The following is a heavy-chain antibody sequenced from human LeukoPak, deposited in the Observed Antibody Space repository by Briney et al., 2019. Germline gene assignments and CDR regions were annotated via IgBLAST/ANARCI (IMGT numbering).Heavy chain of an antibody. CDR3: AYSDHFDT. Sequence: PGGSLRLSCAASGFTFSSYWMHWVRQAPGKGLVWVSRIKSDGSTTTYADSVKGRFTISRDNAKNTLYLQMNRLTGEDTAVYYCAYSDHFDTWGQGTLVTVSS. J-gene: IGHJ4*02. D-gene: IGHD4-17*01. CDR1: GFTFSSYW. V-gene: IGHV3-74*01. CDR2: IKSDGSTT.